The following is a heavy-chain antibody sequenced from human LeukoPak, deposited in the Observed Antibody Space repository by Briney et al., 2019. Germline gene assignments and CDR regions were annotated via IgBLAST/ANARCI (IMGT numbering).Heavy chain of an antibody. J-gene: IGHJ3*02. CDR1: GFTFSSYS. CDR2: ISSSSSYI. Sequence: NPGGSLRLSCAASGFTFSSYSMTWVRQAPGKGLEWVSSISSSSSYIYYADSVKGRFTVSRDNAKNSLYLQMNSLRAEDTAVYYCASLVSRDPIYDSSGPGDAFDIWGQGTMVTVSS. V-gene: IGHV3-21*01. D-gene: IGHD3-22*01. CDR3: ASLVSRDPIYDSSGPGDAFDI.